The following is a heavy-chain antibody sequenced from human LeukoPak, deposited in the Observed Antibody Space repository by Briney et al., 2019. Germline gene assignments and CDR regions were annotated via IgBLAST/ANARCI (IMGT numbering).Heavy chain of an antibody. CDR2: IRSKANSYAT. CDR1: GFTFSGSA. Sequence: PGGSLRLSCAASGFTFSGSAMHWVRQASGKGLEWVGRIRSKANSYATAYAASVKGRFTISRDDSKNTAYLQMNSLKTEDTAVYHCTRHDYGDGDFDYWGQGTLVTVSS. D-gene: IGHD4-17*01. CDR3: TRHDYGDGDFDY. J-gene: IGHJ4*02. V-gene: IGHV3-73*01.